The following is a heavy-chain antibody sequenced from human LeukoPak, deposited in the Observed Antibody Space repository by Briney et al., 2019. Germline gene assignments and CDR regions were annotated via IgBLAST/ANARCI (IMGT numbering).Heavy chain of an antibody. CDR3: ARDFNRMKDRAAAGMLHY. D-gene: IGHD6-13*01. CDR2: INPNSGGT. CDR1: GYTFTGYY. Sequence: ASVKVSCKASGYTFTGYYMHWVRQAPGQGLEWMGWINPNSGGTNYAQKFQGRVTMTRDTSISTAYMELSRLRSDDTAVYYCARDFNRMKDRAAAGMLHYWGQGTLVTVSS. J-gene: IGHJ4*02. V-gene: IGHV1-2*02.